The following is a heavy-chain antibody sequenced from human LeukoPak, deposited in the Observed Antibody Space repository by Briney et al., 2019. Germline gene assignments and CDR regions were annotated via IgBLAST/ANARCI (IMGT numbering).Heavy chain of an antibody. CDR3: ARDERGADGGTDY. J-gene: IGHJ4*02. V-gene: IGHV3-30-3*01. CDR1: GFTFSSYA. CDR2: ISSYGRNK. D-gene: IGHD4-23*01. Sequence: GGSLRLSCAASGFTFSSYALHWVRQAPGKGLDWVTVISSYGRNKFYADSVKGRFSISRANFQNTLNLQVDNLRVDDTAIYYCARDERGADGGTDYWGQGTLVTVSS.